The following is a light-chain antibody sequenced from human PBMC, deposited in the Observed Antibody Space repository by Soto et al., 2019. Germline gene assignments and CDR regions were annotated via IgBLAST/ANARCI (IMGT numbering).Light chain of an antibody. Sequence: EIVMTQSPATLSVSPGETATLSCRASQSVSYNVAWYQQKPGQGPRLLIYGAFTRATGIPARFSGSGSGTEFTLTISSLQSEDFAVYYWQQYKNWPPLTFGGGTKVEIK. CDR1: QSVSYN. V-gene: IGKV3-15*01. CDR3: QQYKNWPPLT. CDR2: GAF. J-gene: IGKJ4*01.